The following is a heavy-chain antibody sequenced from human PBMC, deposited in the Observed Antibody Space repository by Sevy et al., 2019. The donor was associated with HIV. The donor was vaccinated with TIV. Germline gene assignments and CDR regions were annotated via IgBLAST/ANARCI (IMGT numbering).Heavy chain of an antibody. Sequence: GGSLRLSCAASGFTFSSYSMNWVRQAPGKGLEWVSSISSSSSYIYYANSVKGRFTISRDNAKNSLYLQMNSLRAEDTAVYYCARGDNSGSHLFDYWGQGTLVTVSS. CDR2: ISSSSSYI. D-gene: IGHD1-26*01. CDR3: ARGDNSGSHLFDY. CDR1: GFTFSSYS. J-gene: IGHJ4*02. V-gene: IGHV3-21*01.